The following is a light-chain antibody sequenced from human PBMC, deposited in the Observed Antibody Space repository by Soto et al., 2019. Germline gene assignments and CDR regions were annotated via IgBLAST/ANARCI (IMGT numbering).Light chain of an antibody. CDR2: TDN. CDR1: NSNIGSYT. V-gene: IGLV1-44*01. Sequence: QSVLTQPPSVSGTPGQRVTISCSGSNSNIGSYTVNWYQQLPGTAPKLLIYTDNQRPSGVPDRFSGSRSDTSASLAISGLQSEDEADYYCAAWDDSLNGYVFGIGTKLTVL. CDR3: AAWDDSLNGYV. J-gene: IGLJ1*01.